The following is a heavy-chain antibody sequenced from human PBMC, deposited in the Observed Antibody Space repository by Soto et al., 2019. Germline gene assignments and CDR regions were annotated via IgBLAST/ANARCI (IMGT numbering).Heavy chain of an antibody. J-gene: IGHJ4*02. Sequence: GGSLRLSCAASGFSFSNNGMHWVRQAPGKGLEWVAIISYDGSKKYYADSVKGRFTISRDNSKNTLFLQMNSLRVEDTAVFYCAKDRVESGLGEIDYWGQGTLVTVSS. V-gene: IGHV3-30*18. CDR1: GFSFSNNG. CDR3: AKDRVESGLGEIDY. CDR2: ISYDGSKK. D-gene: IGHD3-16*01.